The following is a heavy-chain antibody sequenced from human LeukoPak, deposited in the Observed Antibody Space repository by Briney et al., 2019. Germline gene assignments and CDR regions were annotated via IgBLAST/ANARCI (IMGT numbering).Heavy chain of an antibody. CDR3: AREVPVGIFDY. Sequence: SETLSLTCSVSGVSISSYYCSWIRQPPGKGLEWIGYISHSGSTYYNPSLKSRVTISVDRSKNQFSLKVTSVTAADTAVYYCAREVPVGIFDYWGQGTLVTVSS. CDR2: ISHSGST. D-gene: IGHD3-10*01. V-gene: IGHV4-59*12. J-gene: IGHJ4*02. CDR1: GVSISSYY.